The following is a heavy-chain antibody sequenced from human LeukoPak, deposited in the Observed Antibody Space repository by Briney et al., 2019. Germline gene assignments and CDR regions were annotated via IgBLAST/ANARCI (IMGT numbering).Heavy chain of an antibody. CDR2: ISGTGGST. V-gene: IGHV3-23*01. CDR3: AQVQFYYDITGCLDY. D-gene: IGHD3-22*01. J-gene: IGHJ4*02. Sequence: PGGSLRLSCAASGFTFSTYAMTWVRQAPGKGLEWVSLISGTGGSTYYADSVKGRFTISRDNSKNTLYLQMNSLRAEDTAVYYCAQVQFYYDITGCLDYWGQGTLVTVSS. CDR1: GFTFSTYA.